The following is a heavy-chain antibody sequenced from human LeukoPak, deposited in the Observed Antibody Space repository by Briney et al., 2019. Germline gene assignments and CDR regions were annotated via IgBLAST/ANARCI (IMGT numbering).Heavy chain of an antibody. Sequence: ASVKVSCKASGYTFTGYYMHWVRQAPGQGLEWMGWISPNSGGTNYAQKFQGRVTTTRDTSISTAYMELSRLRSDDTAVYYCARDVNLWFGELTPDYWGQGTLVTVSS. D-gene: IGHD3-10*01. V-gene: IGHV1-2*02. CDR2: ISPNSGGT. J-gene: IGHJ4*02. CDR3: ARDVNLWFGELTPDY. CDR1: GYTFTGYY.